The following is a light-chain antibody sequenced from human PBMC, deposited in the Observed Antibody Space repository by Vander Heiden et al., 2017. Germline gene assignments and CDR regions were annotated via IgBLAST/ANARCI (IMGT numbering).Light chain of an antibody. V-gene: IGLV1-40*01. Sequence: QSVLKQPPSVSGAPGQRVTISCTGRSSNIGAGFDVPWYQQLPGTTPNLLIFGNSTRPSGVPDRFSGSKSGTSASLAITWLQAEDEGDYYCQSYDSSLSAYVFGTGTKVTVL. J-gene: IGLJ1*01. CDR3: QSYDSSLSAYV. CDR1: SSNIGAGFD. CDR2: GNS.